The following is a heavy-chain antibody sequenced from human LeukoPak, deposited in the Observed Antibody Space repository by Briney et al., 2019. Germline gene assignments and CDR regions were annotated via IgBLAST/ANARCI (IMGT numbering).Heavy chain of an antibody. CDR1: GFTFSSYA. CDR2: ISGSGGST. V-gene: IGHV3-23*01. Sequence: PGGSLRLSCAASGFTFSSYAMSWVRQAPGKGLEWVSAISGSGGSTYYADSVKGRFTISRDNSKNTLYLQMNSLRAEDTAVYYCARVGDYGDAFDIWGQGTMVTVSS. CDR3: ARVGDYGDAFDI. J-gene: IGHJ3*02. D-gene: IGHD4-17*01.